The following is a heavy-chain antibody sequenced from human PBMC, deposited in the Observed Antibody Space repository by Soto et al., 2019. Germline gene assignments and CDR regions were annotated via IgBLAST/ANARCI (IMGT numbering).Heavy chain of an antibody. CDR3: ARLSYLDY. J-gene: IGHJ4*02. V-gene: IGHV3-23*01. Sequence: EVQLLESGGGLVQPGGSLRLSCAASGFSFSSYAMSWLRQAPGKGLEWVSTISGSDGKTFYADSVKGRFSISRDTSDNMLYLHMNSLSEDDTAVYYCARLSYLDYCGQGARVTVSS. CDR1: GFSFSSYA. CDR2: ISGSDGKT.